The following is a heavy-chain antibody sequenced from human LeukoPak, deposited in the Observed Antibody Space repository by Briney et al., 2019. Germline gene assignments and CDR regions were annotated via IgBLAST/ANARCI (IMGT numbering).Heavy chain of an antibody. CDR3: ARRLEYDILTVPLLFDY. D-gene: IGHD3-9*01. CDR1: GGSISSSSYY. Sequence: SETLSLTCTVSGGSISSSSYYWGWIRQHPGKGLEWIGSIYYSGSTYYNPSLKSRVTISVDTSKNQFSLKLSSVTAADTAVYYCARRLEYDILTVPLLFDYWGQGTLVTVSS. V-gene: IGHV4-39*01. CDR2: IYYSGST. J-gene: IGHJ4*02.